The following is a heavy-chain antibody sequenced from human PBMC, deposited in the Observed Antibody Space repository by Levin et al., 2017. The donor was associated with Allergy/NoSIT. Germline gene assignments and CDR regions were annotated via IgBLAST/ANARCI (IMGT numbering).Heavy chain of an antibody. CDR2: ISYDGSNK. CDR3: ARAGIAARAFDY. Sequence: GESLKISCAASGFTFSSYAMHWVRQAPGKGLEWVAVISYDGSNKYYADSVKGRFTISRDNSKNTLYLQMNSLRAEDTAVYYCARAGIAARAFDYWGQGTLVTVSS. CDR1: GFTFSSYA. V-gene: IGHV3-30*04. J-gene: IGHJ4*02. D-gene: IGHD6-6*01.